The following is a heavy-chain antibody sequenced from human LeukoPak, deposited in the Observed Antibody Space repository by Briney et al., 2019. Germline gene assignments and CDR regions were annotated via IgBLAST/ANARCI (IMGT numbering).Heavy chain of an antibody. D-gene: IGHD3-22*01. J-gene: IGHJ4*02. Sequence: ASVKVSCKASGYTFTSYDINWVRQATGQGLEWMGWINPNSGGTNYAQKFQGRVTMTRDTSISTAYMELSRLRSDDTAVYYCAGLGLGSSGYSFDYWGQGTLVTVSS. V-gene: IGHV1-2*02. CDR3: AGLGLGSSGYSFDY. CDR2: INPNSGGT. CDR1: GYTFTSYD.